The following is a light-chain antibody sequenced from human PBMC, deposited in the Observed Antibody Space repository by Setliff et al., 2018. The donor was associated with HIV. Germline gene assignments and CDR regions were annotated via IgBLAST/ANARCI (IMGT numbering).Light chain of an antibody. CDR2: EIT. CDR1: SSDVGAYNL. J-gene: IGLJ3*02. V-gene: IGLV2-23*02. Sequence: QSVLTQPASVSGSPGQSISISCTGSSSDVGAYNLASWYRQYPGRAPQLIIFEITKRPSGISNRFSGSKSGNTASLTISGLQDEDESYYYCCSYAGDVDLVMFGGGTKVTVL. CDR3: CSYAGDVDLVM.